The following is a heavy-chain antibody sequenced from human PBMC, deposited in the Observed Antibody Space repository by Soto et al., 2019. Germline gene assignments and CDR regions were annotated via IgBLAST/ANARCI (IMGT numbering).Heavy chain of an antibody. Sequence: ASVKVSCKASGYTFTSYYMHWVRQAPGQGLEWMGIINPSGGSTSYAQKFQGRVTMTRDTSTSTVYMELSSLRSEDTAVYYCATRGYSGFDYPYYYYYYMDVWGKGTTVTVSS. D-gene: IGHD5-12*01. CDR2: INPSGGST. CDR1: GYTFTSYY. V-gene: IGHV1-46*03. CDR3: ATRGYSGFDYPYYYYYYMDV. J-gene: IGHJ6*03.